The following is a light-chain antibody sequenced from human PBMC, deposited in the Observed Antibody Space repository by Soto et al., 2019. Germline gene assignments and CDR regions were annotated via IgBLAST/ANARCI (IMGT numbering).Light chain of an antibody. V-gene: IGKV2-30*02. J-gene: IGKJ5*01. CDR3: MQGTHWPIT. Sequence: DVVMTQSPLSLSVTLGQPASISCRSNQSLVHSDGIAYFSWFQQRPGRSPRRXIYKVSNRDSGVPARFSGSGSGTDFALKISRVEAEDVGVYYCMQGTHWPITFGQGTRLEIK. CDR2: KVS. CDR1: QSLVHSDGIAY.